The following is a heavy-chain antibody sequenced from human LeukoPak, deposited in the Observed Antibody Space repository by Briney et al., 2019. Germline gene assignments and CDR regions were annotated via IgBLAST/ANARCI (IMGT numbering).Heavy chain of an antibody. V-gene: IGHV3-23*01. CDR1: GFTFSSYA. J-gene: IGHJ4*02. Sequence: GGSLRLSCAASGFTFSSYAMSWVRQAPGKGLEWVSAISGSGGSTYYADSVKGRFTISRDNSKNTLYLQMNSLRAEDTAVYYCAKGMAGYYYDSSGYQYFDYWGQGTLVTVSS. D-gene: IGHD3-22*01. CDR3: AKGMAGYYYDSSGYQYFDY. CDR2: ISGSGGST.